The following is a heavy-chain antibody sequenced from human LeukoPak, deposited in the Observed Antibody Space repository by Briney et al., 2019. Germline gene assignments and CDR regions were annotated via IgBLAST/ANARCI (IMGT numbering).Heavy chain of an antibody. CDR3: ARGNDYRKINYFDY. D-gene: IGHD1-1*01. Sequence: SETLSLTCTVSGGSISGSSYYRGRIRQPPGKGLEWIGSIYYSGSTYYNPSLKSRVTISVDTSKNQFSLRLNSVTAADTAVYYCARGNDYRKINYFDYWGQGTLVTVSS. CDR1: GGSISGSSYY. J-gene: IGHJ4*02. CDR2: IYYSGST. V-gene: IGHV4-39*07.